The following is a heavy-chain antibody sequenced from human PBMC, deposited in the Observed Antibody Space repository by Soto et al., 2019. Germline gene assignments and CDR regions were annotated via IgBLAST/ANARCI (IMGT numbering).Heavy chain of an antibody. V-gene: IGHV1-46*01. CDR2: INPSTGSI. Sequence: QVQLVQSGAEVKRPGASVKVSCRASGYIFTTYYIHWVRQAPGQGLEWLGVINPSTGSITYAHKFQGRVTVTRDTSTTTVYMELSSLTSEDTAVYYCAREGPMSSTSSLYYYPGMDVWGQGTTVTVSS. D-gene: IGHD6-6*01. J-gene: IGHJ6*02. CDR1: GYIFTTYY. CDR3: AREGPMSSTSSLYYYPGMDV.